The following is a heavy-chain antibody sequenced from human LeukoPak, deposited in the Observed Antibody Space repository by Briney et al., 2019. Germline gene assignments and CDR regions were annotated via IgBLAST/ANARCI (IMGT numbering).Heavy chain of an antibody. CDR1: GFAFSTYD. J-gene: IGHJ4*02. D-gene: IGHD3-22*01. CDR3: ATNYYDSSGDYPDFDY. Sequence: GGSLRLSCAASGFAFSTYDMNWVRQTPVKGLEWVSTIIGSGRNTYYADSVKGRFTISRDNSKNTLYLQMTTLRAEDTAVYFCATNYYDSSGDYPDFDYWGQGALVTVSS. V-gene: IGHV3-23*01. CDR2: IIGSGRNT.